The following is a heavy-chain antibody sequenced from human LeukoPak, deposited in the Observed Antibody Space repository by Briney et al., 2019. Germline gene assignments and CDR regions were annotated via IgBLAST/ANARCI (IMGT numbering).Heavy chain of an antibody. Sequence: PGGSLRLSCAASGFTFSSYGMNWVRQAPGKGLEYVSAISSSGGSTYYANSVKGRFTISRDNAKNSLYLQMNSLRAEDTAVYYCARMIFYSSSPLDYWGQGTLVTVSS. CDR1: GFTFSSYG. V-gene: IGHV3-64*01. J-gene: IGHJ4*02. CDR2: ISSSGGST. CDR3: ARMIFYSSSPLDY. D-gene: IGHD6-6*01.